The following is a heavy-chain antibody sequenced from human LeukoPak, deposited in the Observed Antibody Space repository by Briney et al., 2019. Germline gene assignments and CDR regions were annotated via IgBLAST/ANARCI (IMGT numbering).Heavy chain of an antibody. V-gene: IGHV3-21*01. CDR3: ARDGAPRPFDY. CDR2: VSTGSNYI. CDR1: GFTFSSYS. D-gene: IGHD1-1*01. Sequence: GGSLRLSCTASGFTFSSYSLNWVRQAPGKGLEWVSSVSTGSNYIYYADSVKGRFTISRDNDKNSLYLQMNSLRVEDTAVYYCARDGAPRPFDYWGQGTLVTVSS. J-gene: IGHJ4*02.